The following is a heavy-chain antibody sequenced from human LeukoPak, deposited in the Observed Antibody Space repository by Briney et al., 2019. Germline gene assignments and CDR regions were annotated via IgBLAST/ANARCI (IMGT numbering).Heavy chain of an antibody. Sequence: GGSLRLSCAASGFTFSSYWMHWVRQAPGKGLVWVSRIKSDGSNTNYADSVKGRFTISRDNAKNTLYLQMNSLRAEDTAVYYCARVSEQEKNDWLFNWGQGTLVTVSS. J-gene: IGHJ4*02. CDR1: GFTFSSYW. D-gene: IGHD3-9*01. V-gene: IGHV3-74*01. CDR3: ARVSEQEKNDWLFN. CDR2: IKSDGSNT.